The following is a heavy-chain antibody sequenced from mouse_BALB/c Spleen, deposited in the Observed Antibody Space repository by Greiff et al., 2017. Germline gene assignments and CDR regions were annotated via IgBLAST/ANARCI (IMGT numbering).Heavy chain of an antibody. CDR3: NGYYGSSYKDY. V-gene: IGHV14-4*02. D-gene: IGHD1-1*01. J-gene: IGHJ2*01. Sequence: VHVKQSGAELVRSGASVKLSCTASGFNIKDYYMHWVKQRPEQGLEWIGWIDPENGDTEYAPKFQGKATMTADTSSNTAYLQLSSLTSEDTAVYYCNGYYGSSYKDYWGQGTTLTVSS. CDR2: IDPENGDT. CDR1: GFNIKDYY.